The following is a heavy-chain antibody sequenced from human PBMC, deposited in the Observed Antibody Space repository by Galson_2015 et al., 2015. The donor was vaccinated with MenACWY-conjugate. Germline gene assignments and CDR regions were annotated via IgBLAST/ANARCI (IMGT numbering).Heavy chain of an antibody. CDR1: GYTFTTYY. J-gene: IGHJ5*02. CDR2: INPSGGST. D-gene: IGHD3-10*01. V-gene: IGHV1-46*01. CDR3: AKAGGRFTMVRGPFDP. Sequence: SVKVSCKASGYTFTTYYMHWVRQAPGQGLEWMGIINPSGGSTRYAQKFQGRVSMTRDTSTSTVYMELSSLTSDDTAVYYCAKAGGRFTMVRGPFDPWGQGTLVTVSS.